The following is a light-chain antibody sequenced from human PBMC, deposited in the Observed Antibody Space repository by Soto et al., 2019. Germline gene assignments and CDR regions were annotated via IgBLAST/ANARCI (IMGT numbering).Light chain of an antibody. Sequence: DIHMTQSTSSLSPSLGHRVTIPCRASQSISNYLAWYQQKAGKVPTLLIYTASTLQSGVPSRFSGSGSGTDFTLTISSLQPEDVATYYCQKYNSAPWTFGQGTKVDIK. V-gene: IGKV1-27*01. CDR3: QKYNSAPWT. CDR1: QSISNY. CDR2: TAS. J-gene: IGKJ1*01.